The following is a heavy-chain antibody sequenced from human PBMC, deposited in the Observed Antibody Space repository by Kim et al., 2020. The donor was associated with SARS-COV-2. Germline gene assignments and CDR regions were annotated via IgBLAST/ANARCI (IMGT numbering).Heavy chain of an antibody. D-gene: IGHD6-19*01. V-gene: IGHV3-23*01. J-gene: IGHJ4*02. CDR1: GFTFSSYA. CDR2: ISGSGGST. CDR3: AIAVAVHRNYFDY. Sequence: GGSLRLSCAASGFTFSSYAMSWVRQAPGKGLEWVSAISGSGGSTYYADSVKGRFTISRDNSKNTMYLQMNSLRAEDTAVYYCAIAVAVHRNYFDYWGQGTLVTDSS.